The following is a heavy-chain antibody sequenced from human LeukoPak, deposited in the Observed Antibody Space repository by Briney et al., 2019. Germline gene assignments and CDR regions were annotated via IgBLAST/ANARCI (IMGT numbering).Heavy chain of an antibody. CDR3: AKGQWLANFDY. J-gene: IGHJ4*02. Sequence: GGSLRLSCAASGFTFSSYGMHWVRQAPGKGLEWVAFIRYDGSYKYYADSGKGRFTISRDNSKNTLYLQMNRLRAEDTAVYYCAKGQWLANFDYWGQGILVTVSS. CDR1: GFTFSSYG. CDR2: IRYDGSYK. D-gene: IGHD6-19*01. V-gene: IGHV3-30*02.